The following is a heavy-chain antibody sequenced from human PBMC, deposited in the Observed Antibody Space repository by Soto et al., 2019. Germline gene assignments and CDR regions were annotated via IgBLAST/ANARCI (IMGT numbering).Heavy chain of an antibody. J-gene: IGHJ6*02. CDR1: GYTFTSYY. V-gene: IGHV1-46*03. Sequence: ASVKVSCKASGYTFTSYYMHWVRQAPGQGLEWMGINNPSGGSTSYAQKFQGRVTMTRDTSTSTVYMELSSLRSEDTAVYYCASGYYYDSSGYPPPYYYYGMDVWGQGTTVTVSS. CDR3: ASGYYYDSSGYPPPYYYYGMDV. D-gene: IGHD3-22*01. CDR2: NNPSGGST.